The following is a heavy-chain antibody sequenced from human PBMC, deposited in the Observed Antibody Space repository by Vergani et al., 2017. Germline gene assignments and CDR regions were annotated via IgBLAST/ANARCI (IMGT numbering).Heavy chain of an antibody. CDR2: ISTNGGTT. CDR1: GFTFSSAW. V-gene: IGHV3-64D*06. CDR3: ANIAAPGPRGRGTGN. Sequence: EVQPVESGGGLVKPGGSLRLSCTTSGFTFSSAWMSWVRQAPGKGLEFVSSISTNGGTTYYADSVKGRFTISRDNSESTLHLQMTSLRAEDTAVYYCANIAAPGPRGRGTGNWGQGTLVTVSS. D-gene: IGHD6-13*01. J-gene: IGHJ4*02.